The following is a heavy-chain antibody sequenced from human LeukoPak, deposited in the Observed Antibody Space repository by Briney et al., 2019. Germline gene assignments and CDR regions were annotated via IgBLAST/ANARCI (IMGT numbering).Heavy chain of an antibody. V-gene: IGHV1-69*06. CDR3: ARLGTCSSTSCYPTGDY. CDR1: GGTFSSYA. J-gene: IGHJ4*02. CDR2: IIPILGTT. D-gene: IGHD2-2*01. Sequence: SVKVSCKASGGTFSSYAISWVRQAPGQGLEWMGRIIPILGTTNSAQKFQGRVTITADKSTSTAYMELSSLRSEDAAVYYCARLGTCSSTSCYPTGDYWGQGTLVTVSS.